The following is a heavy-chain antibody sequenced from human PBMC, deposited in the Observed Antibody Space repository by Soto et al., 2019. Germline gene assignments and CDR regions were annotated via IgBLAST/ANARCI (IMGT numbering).Heavy chain of an antibody. CDR1: GGSISNYY. CDR3: ARTYCGGDCYYFDY. V-gene: IGHV4-59*01. D-gene: IGHD2-21*02. CDR2: IFYSGST. J-gene: IGHJ4*02. Sequence: SETLSLTCTVSGGSISNYYWSWIRQPPGKGLEWIGYIFYSGSTNYNPSLKSRVTISVDTSKNQFSLKLSSVTAADTAVYYCARTYCGGDCYYFDYWGQGTLVTVSS.